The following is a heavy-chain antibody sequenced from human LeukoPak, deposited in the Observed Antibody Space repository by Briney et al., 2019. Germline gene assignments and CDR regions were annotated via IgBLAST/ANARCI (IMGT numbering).Heavy chain of an antibody. CDR1: GYTLTELS. J-gene: IGHJ6*02. CDR2: FDPEDGET. Sequence: ASVKVSCKVSGYTLTELSMHWVRQAPGKGLEWMGGFDPEDGETIYAQKFQGRVTMTEDTSTDTAYMELSSLRSEDTAVYYCATDSPRKREWELLHYYYGMDVWGQGTTVTVSS. CDR3: ATDSPRKREWELLHYYYGMDV. V-gene: IGHV1-24*01. D-gene: IGHD1-26*01.